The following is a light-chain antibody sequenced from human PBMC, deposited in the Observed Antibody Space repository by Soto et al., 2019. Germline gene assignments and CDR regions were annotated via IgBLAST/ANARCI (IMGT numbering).Light chain of an antibody. J-gene: IGLJ3*02. CDR3: QSFDSSLSGWV. CDR1: SSNIGAGYD. Sequence: QSVLTQPPSVSGAPGQRVIISCTGSSSNIGAGYDVHWYQQLPGTAPKLLIYGNSNRPSGVPDRFSGSKSGTSASLASTGLHAEDEGDYYCQSFDSSLSGWVFGGGTKLAVL. CDR2: GNS. V-gene: IGLV1-40*01.